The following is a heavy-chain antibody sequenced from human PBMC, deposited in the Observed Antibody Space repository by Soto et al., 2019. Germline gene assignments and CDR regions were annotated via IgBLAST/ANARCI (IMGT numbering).Heavy chain of an antibody. J-gene: IGHJ3*02. CDR3: TESLAVAGPYNALDI. D-gene: IGHD6-19*01. CDR2: INAGNGNT. Sequence: GAAVKVSCKVSGYTFTSYAIHWVRQAPGQRLEWMRWINAGNGNTKYSQRFQGRVTITRDTSASTAYMELSSLRSEDTAVYYCTESLAVAGPYNALDIWGQGTMVTVSS. V-gene: IGHV1-3*01. CDR1: GYTFTSYA.